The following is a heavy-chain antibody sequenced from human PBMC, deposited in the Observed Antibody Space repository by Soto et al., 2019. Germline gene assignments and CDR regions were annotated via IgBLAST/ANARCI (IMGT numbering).Heavy chain of an antibody. J-gene: IGHJ4*02. CDR1: GGTFSIYA. CDR3: AAIVAMVDF. CDR2: IIPIFNTA. D-gene: IGHD2-21*01. Sequence: ASVKVSCKASGGTFSIYASSWVRQAPGQGLEWMGGIIPIFNTANYEQKFQGRVTITADKSTSTAYMELSSLRSEVTAVYYCAAIVAMVDFWGQGTLVTVSS. V-gene: IGHV1-69*06.